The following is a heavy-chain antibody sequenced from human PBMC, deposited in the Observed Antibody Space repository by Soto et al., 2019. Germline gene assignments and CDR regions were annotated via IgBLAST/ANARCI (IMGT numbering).Heavy chain of an antibody. J-gene: IGHJ5*02. CDR2: IYYSGST. V-gene: IGHV4-30-4*01. CDR3: ARGGYCSSTSCYGPNWFDP. CDR1: GGSISSGDYY. D-gene: IGHD2-2*01. Sequence: SETLSLTCTVSGGSISSGDYYWSWIRQPPGKGLEWIGYIYYSGSTYYNPSLKSRVTISVDTSKNQFSLKLSSVTAADTAVYYCARGGYCSSTSCYGPNWFDPWGQGTLVTVSS.